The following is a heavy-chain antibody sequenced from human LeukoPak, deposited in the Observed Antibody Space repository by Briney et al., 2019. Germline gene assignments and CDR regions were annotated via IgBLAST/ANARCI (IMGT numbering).Heavy chain of an antibody. V-gene: IGHV5-51*01. CDR3: ATHSVRDGYNRIGFDY. Sequence: GESLKISCRGSGYSFTSYWIGWVRQMPGKGLEWMGIIYPGDSDTRYSPSFQGQVTMSADKSISTAYLQWSSLKASDTAMYYCATHSVRDGYNRIGFDYWGQGTLVTVSS. CDR2: IYPGDSDT. D-gene: IGHD5-24*01. J-gene: IGHJ4*02. CDR1: GYSFTSYW.